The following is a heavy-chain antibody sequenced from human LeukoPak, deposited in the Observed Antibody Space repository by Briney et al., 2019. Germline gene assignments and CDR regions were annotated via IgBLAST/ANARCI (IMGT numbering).Heavy chain of an antibody. CDR1: GGSISSSSYY. D-gene: IGHD1-20*01. J-gene: IGHJ4*02. CDR3: ARDTGLVTGTTTVDY. CDR2: IYYSGST. Sequence: SETLSLTCTVSGGSISSSSYYWGWIRQPPGKGLEWIGSIYYSGSTYYNPSLKSRVTISVDTSKNQFSLKLSSVTAADTAVYYCARDTGLVTGTTTVDYWGQGTPVTVSS. V-gene: IGHV4-39*07.